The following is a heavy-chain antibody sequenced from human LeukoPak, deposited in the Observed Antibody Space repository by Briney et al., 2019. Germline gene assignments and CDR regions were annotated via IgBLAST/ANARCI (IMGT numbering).Heavy chain of an antibody. J-gene: IGHJ6*03. CDR1: GFTFSSYS. CDR2: ISSSSSYI. CDR3: ARGYGDYYYMDV. Sequence: GGSLRLSCAASGFTFSSYSMNWVRQAPGKGLEWASSISSSSSYIYYADSVKGRFTISRDNAKNSLYLQMNSLRAEDTAVYYCARGYGDYYYMDVWGNGTTVTVSS. V-gene: IGHV3-21*01. D-gene: IGHD4-17*01.